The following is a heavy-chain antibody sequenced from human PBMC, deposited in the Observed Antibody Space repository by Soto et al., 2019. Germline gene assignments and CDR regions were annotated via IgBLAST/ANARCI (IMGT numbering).Heavy chain of an antibody. J-gene: IGHJ5*02. CDR2: INHSGST. D-gene: IGHD2-2*01. V-gene: IGHV4-34*01. Sequence: LSLTCAVYGGSFSGYYWSWIRQPPGKGLEWIGEINHSGSTNYNPSLKSRVTISVDTSKNQFSLKLSSVTAADTAVYYCARGPGMGVIPAAMLSYNWFDPWGQG. CDR3: ARGPGMGVIPAAMLSYNWFDP. CDR1: GGSFSGYY.